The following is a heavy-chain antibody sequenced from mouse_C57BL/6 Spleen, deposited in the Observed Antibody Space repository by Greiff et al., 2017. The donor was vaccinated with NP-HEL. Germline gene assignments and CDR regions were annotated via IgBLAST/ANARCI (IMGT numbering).Heavy chain of an antibody. V-gene: IGHV6-3*01. CDR2: IRLKSDNYAT. D-gene: IGHD1-1*01. CDR1: GFTFSNYW. Sequence: EVKLVESGGGLVQPGGSMKLSCVASGFTFSNYWMNWVRQSPEKGLEWVAQIRLKSDNYATHYAESVKGRFTISRDDSKSSVYLQMNNLRAEDTGIYYCTGRYYGSSPYYYAMDYWGQGTSVTVSS. CDR3: TGRYYGSSPYYYAMDY. J-gene: IGHJ4*01.